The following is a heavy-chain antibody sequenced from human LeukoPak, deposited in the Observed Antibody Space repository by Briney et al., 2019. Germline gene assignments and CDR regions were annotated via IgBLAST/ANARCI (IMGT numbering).Heavy chain of an antibody. CDR3: ARSILVVPVASHYNYGVDV. Sequence: ASVKVSCKASGYTFTSYGISWVRQAPGQGLEWMGWISAYNGNTNYAQKLQGRVTMTTDTSTSTAYMELRSLRSEDTAVYYCARSILVVPVASHYNYGVDVWGQGTTVTVSS. CDR2: ISAYNGNT. D-gene: IGHD2-2*01. CDR1: GYTFTSYG. J-gene: IGHJ6*02. V-gene: IGHV1-18*01.